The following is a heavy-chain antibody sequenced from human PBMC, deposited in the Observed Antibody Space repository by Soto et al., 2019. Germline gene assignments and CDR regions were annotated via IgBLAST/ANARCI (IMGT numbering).Heavy chain of an antibody. D-gene: IGHD3-22*01. CDR2: ITGSGGST. CDR1: GFTFSSYA. CDR3: AKDLGSGYFRYFHS. J-gene: IGHJ4*02. V-gene: IGHV3-23*01. Sequence: GGSLRLSCAASGFTFSSYAMTWVRQAPEKGLEWVSVITGSGGSTYYADSVKGRFTISRDNSKNTLYLQMNSLRAEDTGIYYWAKDLGSGYFRYFHSWGQGTLVTVSS.